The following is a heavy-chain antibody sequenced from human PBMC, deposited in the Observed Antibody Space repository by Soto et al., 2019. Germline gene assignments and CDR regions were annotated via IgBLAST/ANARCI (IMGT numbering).Heavy chain of an antibody. CDR2: IYFTGRT. CDR3: ARDLVAIGGRVYAFDL. J-gene: IGHJ3*01. Sequence: QVQLQESGPGLVRPSETLSLTCTVAGDSVSSGSHHWNWIQQAPGKGLEWIGSIYFTGRTNHNPSLKSRVTMSVDTSNNHLSLNLTSVTAADTAVYYCARDLVAIGGRVYAFDLWGKGTMVTVSS. D-gene: IGHD2-21*01. V-gene: IGHV4-61*03. CDR1: GDSVSSGSHH.